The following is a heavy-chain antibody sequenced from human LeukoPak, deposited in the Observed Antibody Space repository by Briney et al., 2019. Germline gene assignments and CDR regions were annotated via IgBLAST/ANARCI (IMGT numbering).Heavy chain of an antibody. D-gene: IGHD6-19*01. Sequence: PSETLSLTCAVSGGSISSSSNFWGWIRQPPGKGLEWIGSIYYSGSTYYNPSLKSRVTISVDTSKNQFSLKLSSVTAADTAVYYCARTYSNGWYGSAFEIWGQGTMVTVS. CDR2: IYYSGST. CDR1: GGSISSSSNF. J-gene: IGHJ3*02. CDR3: ARTYSNGWYGSAFEI. V-gene: IGHV4-39*01.